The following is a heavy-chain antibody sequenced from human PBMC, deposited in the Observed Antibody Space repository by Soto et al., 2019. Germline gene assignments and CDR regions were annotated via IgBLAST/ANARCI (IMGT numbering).Heavy chain of an antibody. D-gene: IGHD4-17*01. CDR3: ARGQPSLYGENYYYYGMDV. J-gene: IGHJ6*02. CDR2: IYYSGST. V-gene: IGHV4-31*03. CDR1: GGSISSGGYY. Sequence: SETLSLTCTVSGGSISSGGYYWSWIRQHPGKGLEWIGYIYYSGSTYYNPSLKSRVTISVDTSKNQFSLKLSSVPAADTAVYYCARGQPSLYGENYYYYGMDVWGQGTTVTVSS.